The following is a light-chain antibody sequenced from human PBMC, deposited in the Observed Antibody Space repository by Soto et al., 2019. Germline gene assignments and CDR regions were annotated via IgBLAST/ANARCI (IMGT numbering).Light chain of an antibody. Sequence: DIVMTQSPAILSVSLGERATLSCLASQSISDNLAWYQQRSGQAPRLLIYGASTRATGVPARFSGSGSGTEFTLTISSLQSDDFAIYHCQQYKSLPPLTFGGGTKVE. CDR2: GAS. CDR3: QQYKSLPPLT. V-gene: IGKV3-15*01. J-gene: IGKJ4*01. CDR1: QSISDN.